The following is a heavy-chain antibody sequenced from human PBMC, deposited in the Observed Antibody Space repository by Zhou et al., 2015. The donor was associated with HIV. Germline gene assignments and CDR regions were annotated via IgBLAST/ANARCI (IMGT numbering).Heavy chain of an antibody. Sequence: QVQLVQSGAEVPKPGASVKVSCKASGYIFRNFGLSWVRQAPAQGLEWLGWISAYNGDTNYARKFRGRVNMTTDSSTTTAYLELRSLTSDDTAVYFCLERGGWVGWKGFGTGGLDDWGRGTPGHRFF. CDR1: GYIFRNFG. CDR2: ISAYNGDT. V-gene: IGHV1-18*01. J-gene: IGHJ4*01. D-gene: IGHD3-16*01. CDR3: LERGGWVGWKGFGTGGLDD.